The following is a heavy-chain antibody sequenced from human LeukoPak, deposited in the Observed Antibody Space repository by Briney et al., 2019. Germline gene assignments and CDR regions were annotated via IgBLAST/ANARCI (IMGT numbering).Heavy chain of an antibody. CDR2: IKQDGVEK. J-gene: IGHJ4*02. V-gene: IGHV3-7*01. Sequence: KPGGSLRLSCAASGFSFSSYWMGWVRQAPGKGLEWVASIKQDGVEKHYVDSLKGRVIISRDNAENSLYLQVNSLRVEDTAVYYCASGSSGRYFANFEYWGQGVLLTVSS. D-gene: IGHD6-19*01. CDR1: GFSFSSYW. CDR3: ASGSSGRYFANFEY.